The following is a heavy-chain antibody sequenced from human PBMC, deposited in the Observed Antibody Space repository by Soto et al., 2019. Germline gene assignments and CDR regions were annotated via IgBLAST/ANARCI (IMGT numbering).Heavy chain of an antibody. CDR2: ISGSGGST. J-gene: IGHJ4*02. D-gene: IGHD2-15*01. CDR1: GFTFSSYA. Sequence: EVQLLESGGGLVQPGGSLRLSCAASGFTFSSYAMSWVRQAPGKGLEWVSAISGSGGSTYYADSVKGRFTISRDNYKNTLYLQMNSMRAEDTAVYYCSRGGYCSGGSCYYAYWGQGTLVTVSS. V-gene: IGHV3-23*01. CDR3: SRGGYCSGGSCYYAY.